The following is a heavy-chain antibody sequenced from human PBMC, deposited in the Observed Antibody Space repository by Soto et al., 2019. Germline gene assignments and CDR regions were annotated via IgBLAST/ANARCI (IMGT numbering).Heavy chain of an antibody. Sequence: GGSLRLSCAASGFTFSSYVMHGVRQAPGKGLEWVAVIWCDGSNKYYADSVKGRFTISRDNSKNSVYLQMNSLRAEDTAVYYCARGRYCSGGRCYFDYWGQGTPVTVSS. CDR3: ARGRYCSGGRCYFDY. D-gene: IGHD2-15*01. J-gene: IGHJ4*02. V-gene: IGHV3-33*01. CDR2: IWCDGSNK. CDR1: GFTFSSYV.